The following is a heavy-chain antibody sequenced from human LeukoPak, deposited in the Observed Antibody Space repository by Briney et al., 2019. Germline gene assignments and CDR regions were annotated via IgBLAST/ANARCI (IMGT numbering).Heavy chain of an antibody. D-gene: IGHD1-26*01. Sequence: GGSLRLSCAASGFTFSSYAMSWVRQAPGKGPEWVSAISGSGGSTYYADSVKGRFTISRDNSKNTLYLQMNSLRAEDTAVYYCAKDPRQELPYYYYYYMDVWGKGTTVTVSS. CDR1: GFTFSSYA. CDR3: AKDPRQELPYYYYYYMDV. V-gene: IGHV3-23*01. J-gene: IGHJ6*03. CDR2: ISGSGGST.